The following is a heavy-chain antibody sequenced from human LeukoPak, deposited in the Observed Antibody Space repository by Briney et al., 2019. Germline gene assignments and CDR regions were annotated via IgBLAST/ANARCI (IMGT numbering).Heavy chain of an antibody. V-gene: IGHV1-46*01. J-gene: IGHJ5*02. CDR3: ARDGKQLVRWWFDP. Sequence: ASVKVSCKASGYIFTSYYMHWVRQAPGQGLGWMGIINPSGGSTSYAQKFQGRVTMTRDTSTSTVYMEVSSLRSEDTAVYYCARDGKQLVRWWFDPWGQGTLVTVSS. D-gene: IGHD6-13*01. CDR1: GYIFTSYY. CDR2: INPSGGST.